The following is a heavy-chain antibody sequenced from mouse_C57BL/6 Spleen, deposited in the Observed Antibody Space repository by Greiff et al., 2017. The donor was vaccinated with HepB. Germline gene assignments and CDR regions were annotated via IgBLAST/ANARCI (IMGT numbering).Heavy chain of an antibody. CDR3: AGEEATVVAHYYAMDY. Sequence: VQLQQSGPELVKPGASVKISCKASGYAFSSSWMNWVKQRPGKGLEWIGRIYPGDGDTNYNGKFKGKATLTADKSSSTAYMQLSSLTSEDSAVYFCAGEEATVVAHYYAMDYWGQGTSVTVSS. CDR1: GYAFSSSW. V-gene: IGHV1-82*01. CDR2: IYPGDGDT. D-gene: IGHD1-1*01. J-gene: IGHJ4*01.